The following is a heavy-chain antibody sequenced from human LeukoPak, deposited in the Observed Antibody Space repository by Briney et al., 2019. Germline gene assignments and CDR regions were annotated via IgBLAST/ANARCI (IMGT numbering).Heavy chain of an antibody. J-gene: IGHJ4*03. CDR1: GGSISNCDYY. D-gene: IGHD6-13*01. Sequence: SETLSLTCTVSGGSISNCDYYWSCIPHPPGKGLEWSGYIYYCGSAYSTPSLKRRVTISVDTSKSQFSMKLSSVTAAETAVYYCVRVPVAATPYNFDYWGDRTPFTVSP. V-gene: IGHV4-30-4*01. CDR3: VRVPVAATPYNFDY. CDR2: IYYCGSA.